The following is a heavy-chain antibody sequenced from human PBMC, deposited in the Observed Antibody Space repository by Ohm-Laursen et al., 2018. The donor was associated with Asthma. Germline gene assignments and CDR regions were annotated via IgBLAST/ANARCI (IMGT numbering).Heavy chain of an antibody. CDR3: ARDPKSTYYDFWSGYYRPPDY. V-gene: IGHV3-11*04. CDR1: GFTFSDYY. Sequence: SLRLSCSASGFTFSDYYMSWFRQAPGKGLEWISYISSSDTPMYNTGSVKGRFTISRDNAKNLLYLQMNSLRAEDTAVYYCARDPKSTYYDFWSGYYRPPDYWGQGTLVTVSS. J-gene: IGHJ4*02. CDR2: ISSSDTPM. D-gene: IGHD3-3*01.